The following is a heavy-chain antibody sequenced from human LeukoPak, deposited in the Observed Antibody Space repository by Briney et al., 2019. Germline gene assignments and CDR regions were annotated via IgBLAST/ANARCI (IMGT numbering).Heavy chain of an antibody. CDR1: GGTFSSYA. D-gene: IGHD6-13*01. Sequence: GASVKVSCKASGGTFSSYAISWVRQAPGQGLEWMGGIIPIFGTANYAQKFQGRVTITADKSTSTAYMELSSLRSEDTAVYYCARGPGIAAAGTDYYYYYMDVWGKGTTVTISS. CDR2: IIPIFGTA. CDR3: ARGPGIAAAGTDYYYYYMDV. J-gene: IGHJ6*03. V-gene: IGHV1-69*06.